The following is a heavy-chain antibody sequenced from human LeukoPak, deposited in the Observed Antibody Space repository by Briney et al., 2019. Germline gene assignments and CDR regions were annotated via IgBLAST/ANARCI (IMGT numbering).Heavy chain of an antibody. V-gene: IGHV3-48*03. CDR2: ISSSGSTI. J-gene: IGHJ3*02. D-gene: IGHD3-10*01. Sequence: PGGSLRVSCAASGFTFSSDEMNCVRQAPGKGLEWVSHISSSGSTIYYADSVKGRFTISRDNAKNSLYLQMNSLRAEDTAVYYCARVTEGITMVRGVIGAFDIWGQGTMVTVPS. CDR1: GFTFSSDE. CDR3: ARVTEGITMVRGVIGAFDI.